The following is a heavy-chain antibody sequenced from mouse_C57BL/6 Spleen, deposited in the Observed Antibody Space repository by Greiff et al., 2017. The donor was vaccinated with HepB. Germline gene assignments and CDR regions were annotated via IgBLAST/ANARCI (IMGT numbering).Heavy chain of an antibody. CDR3: ARFCYGSSYEYYSMDY. D-gene: IGHD1-1*01. J-gene: IGHJ4*01. V-gene: IGHV7-3*01. CDR1: GFTFTDYY. CDR2: IRNKANGYTT. Sequence: DVKLVESGGGLVQPGGSLSLSCAASGFTFTDYYMSWVRQPPGKALEWLGFIRNKANGYTTEYSASVKGRFTISRDNSQSILYLQMNALRAEDSATYYCARFCYGSSYEYYSMDYWGQGTSVTVSS.